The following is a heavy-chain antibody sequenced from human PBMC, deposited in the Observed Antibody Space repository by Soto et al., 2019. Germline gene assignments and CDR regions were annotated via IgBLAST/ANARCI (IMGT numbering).Heavy chain of an antibody. CDR1: GGSMSSYY. D-gene: IGHD1-26*01. V-gene: IGHV4-59*08. J-gene: IGHJ4*02. CDR2: IYYSGST. CDR3: ARRYGSAIDY. Sequence: PSETLSLTCTVSGGSMSSYYWSWIRQPPGKGLECIGYIYYSGSTYYNPSLKSRVTISVDTSKNQFSLKLSSVTAADTAVYYCARRYGSAIDYWGQGTLVTVSS.